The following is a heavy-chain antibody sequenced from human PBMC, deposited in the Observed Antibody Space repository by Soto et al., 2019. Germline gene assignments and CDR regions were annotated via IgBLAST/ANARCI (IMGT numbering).Heavy chain of an antibody. J-gene: IGHJ6*02. CDR1: GFTFSNAW. V-gene: IGHV3-15*01. CDR3: TTAYCYDSSGYPKYYYYYYGMDV. D-gene: IGHD3-22*01. CDR2: IKSKTDGGTT. Sequence: PGGSLRLSCAASGFTFSNAWMSWVRQAPGKGLEWVGRIKSKTDGGTTDYAAPVKGRFTISRDDSKNTLYLQMNSLKTEDTAVYYCTTAYCYDSSGYPKYYYYYYGMDVWGQGTTVTVSS.